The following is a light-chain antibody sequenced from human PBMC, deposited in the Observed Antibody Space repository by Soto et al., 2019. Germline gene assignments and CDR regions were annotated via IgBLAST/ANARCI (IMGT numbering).Light chain of an antibody. CDR3: RQSNTCAQT. J-gene: IGKJ1*01. CDR2: GAS. V-gene: IGKV3-15*01. Sequence: EIVMTQSPATLSVSPGERATLSCRASQSVSSNLAWYQQKPGQAPRLLIYGASTRATGMPARYSGRRSGTEVNLTVSSLQSEDLAVYYCRQSNTCAQTCGQGTKVEI. CDR1: QSVSSN.